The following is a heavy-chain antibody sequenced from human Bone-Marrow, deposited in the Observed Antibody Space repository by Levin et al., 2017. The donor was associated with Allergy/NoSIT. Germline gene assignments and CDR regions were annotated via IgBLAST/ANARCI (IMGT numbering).Heavy chain of an antibody. CDR1: GFTFSSYA. J-gene: IGHJ4*02. V-gene: IGHV3-30*04. Sequence: GGSLRLSCAASGFTFSSYAMHWVRQAPGKGLEWVAVISYDGSNKYYADSVKGRFTISRDNSKNTLYLQMNSLRAEDTAVYYCAREGGLVGATTGYYFDYWGQGTLVTVSS. CDR2: ISYDGSNK. D-gene: IGHD1-26*01. CDR3: AREGGLVGATTGYYFDY.